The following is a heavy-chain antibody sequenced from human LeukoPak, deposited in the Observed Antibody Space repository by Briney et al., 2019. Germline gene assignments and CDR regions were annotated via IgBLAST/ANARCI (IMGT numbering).Heavy chain of an antibody. CDR2: ISSSSSTI. J-gene: IGHJ6*03. CDR3: ARDGYGSGWFRYYMDV. V-gene: IGHV3-48*01. CDR1: GFTFSSYS. Sequence: GGSLRLSCAASGFTFSSYSMNWVRQAPGKGLEWVSYISSSSSTIYYADSVKGRFTISRDNAKNSLYLQMNSLRAEDTAVYYCARDGYGSGWFRYYMDVWGKGTTVTVSS. D-gene: IGHD6-19*01.